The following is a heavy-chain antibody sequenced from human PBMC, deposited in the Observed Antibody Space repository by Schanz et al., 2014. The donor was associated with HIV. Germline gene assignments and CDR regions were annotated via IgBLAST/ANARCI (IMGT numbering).Heavy chain of an antibody. D-gene: IGHD3-22*01. CDR3: ARGEGYYYDSSGFPLASGMDV. CDR2: VSYSGST. J-gene: IGHJ6*02. V-gene: IGHV4-61*03. CDR1: GDSFSSDSHY. Sequence: QVQLQESGPGLVKPSETLSLTCGVSGDSFSSDSHYWNWIRQPPGKGPEWIGFVSYSGSTKYNPSLKSRVTMSVDTSENHFSLKLSSATVADTAVYYCARGEGYYYDSSGFPLASGMDVWGQGTTVTVSS.